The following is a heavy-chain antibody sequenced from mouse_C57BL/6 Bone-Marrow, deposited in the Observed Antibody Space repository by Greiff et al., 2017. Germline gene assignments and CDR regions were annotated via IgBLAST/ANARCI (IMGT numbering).Heavy chain of an antibody. J-gene: IGHJ3*01. V-gene: IGHV5-4*03. D-gene: IGHD2-1*01. CDR2: IRDGGSYT. Sequence: EVKLVESGGGLVKPGGSLKLSCAASGFTFSSYAMSWVRQTPEKRLKWVATIRDGGSYTYYPDNVQGRFTISRDNAKNNLYLQMSHLKSEDTAMYYCARRGGNYFAWFAYWGQGTLVTVSA. CDR3: ARRGGNYFAWFAY. CDR1: GFTFSSYA.